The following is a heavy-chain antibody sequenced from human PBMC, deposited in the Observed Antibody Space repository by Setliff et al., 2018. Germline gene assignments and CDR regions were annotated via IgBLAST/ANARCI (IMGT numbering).Heavy chain of an antibody. CDR3: ARVVGADGIGIDY. J-gene: IGHJ4*02. V-gene: IGHV5-51*01. Sequence: GESLKISCRGSGYTFSDYWIGWVRQMPGKGLEWMGTIYPGDSDTRYSPSFQGQVTFSADKSISTAYLQWSSLKASGTATYYCARVVGADGIGIDYWGQGTVVTVSS. CDR2: IYPGDSDT. D-gene: IGHD2-15*01. CDR1: GYTFSDYW.